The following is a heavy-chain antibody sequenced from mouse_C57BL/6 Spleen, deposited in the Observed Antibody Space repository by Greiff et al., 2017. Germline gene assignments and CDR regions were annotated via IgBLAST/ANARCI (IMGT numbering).Heavy chain of an antibody. D-gene: IGHD1-1*01. V-gene: IGHV1-74*01. CDR2: IHPSDSDT. Sequence: QVQLKQPGAELVKPGASVKVSCKASGYTFTSYWMHWVKQRPGQGLEWIGRIHPSDSDTNYNQKFKGKATLTVDKSSSTAYMQLSSLTSEDSAVYYCAIALIYYYGSRDYAMDYWGQGTSVTVSS. J-gene: IGHJ4*01. CDR1: GYTFTSYW. CDR3: AIALIYYYGSRDYAMDY.